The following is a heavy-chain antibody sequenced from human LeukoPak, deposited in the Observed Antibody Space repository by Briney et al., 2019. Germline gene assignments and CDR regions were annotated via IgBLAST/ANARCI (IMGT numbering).Heavy chain of an antibody. D-gene: IGHD1-26*01. V-gene: IGHV3-74*01. CDR3: ARVGAFGSPVWFDP. CDR2: INSDGSST. CDR1: GFTFSSYW. Sequence: GGSLRLSCAASGFTFSSYWMHWVRQAPGKGLEWVSRINSDGSSTSYADSVKGRFTISRDNAKNTLYLQMNSLRAEDTAVYYCARVGAFGSPVWFDPWGQGTLVTVSS. J-gene: IGHJ5*02.